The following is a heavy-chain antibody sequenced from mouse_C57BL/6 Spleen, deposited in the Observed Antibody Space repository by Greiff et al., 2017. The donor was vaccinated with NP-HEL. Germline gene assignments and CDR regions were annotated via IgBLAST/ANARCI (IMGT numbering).Heavy chain of an antibody. J-gene: IGHJ2*01. Sequence: VKLQQPGAELVRPGSSVKLSCKASGYTFTSYWMHWVKQRPIQGLEWIGNIDPSDSETHYNQKFKDKATLTVDKSSSTAYMQLSSLTSEDSAVYYCARETPSYYFDYWGQGTTLTVSS. D-gene: IGHD6-1*02. CDR2: IDPSDSET. CDR3: ARETPSYYFDY. CDR1: GYTFTSYW. V-gene: IGHV1-52*01.